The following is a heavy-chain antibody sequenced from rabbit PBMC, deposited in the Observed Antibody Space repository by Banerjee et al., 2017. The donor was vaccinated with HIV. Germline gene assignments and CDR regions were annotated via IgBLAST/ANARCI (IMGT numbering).Heavy chain of an antibody. J-gene: IGHJ4*01. V-gene: IGHV1S45*01. CDR2: IYAGGSGST. CDR1: GFSFSSSYW. CDR3: ARDYGGSGDGRITFNL. D-gene: IGHD4-2*01. Sequence: QEHLVESGGGLVQPGGSLKVSCKASGFSFSSSYWICWVRQAPGKGLEWIACIYAGGSGSTYYASWAKGRFTISKTSSTTVTLQMTSLTAADTATYFCARDYGGSGDGRITFNLWGQGTLVTVS.